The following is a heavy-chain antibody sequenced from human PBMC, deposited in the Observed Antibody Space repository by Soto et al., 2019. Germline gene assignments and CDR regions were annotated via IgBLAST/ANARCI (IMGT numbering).Heavy chain of an antibody. J-gene: IGHJ4*02. CDR3: VRNQHDYGEYVY. Sequence: SVKVSCKASGGTFSSYAISWVRQAPGQGLEWMGGIIPISETTNYAQKFQGRVTITTDTSMSTAYMELRSLRSDDTAVYYCVRNQHDYGEYVYWGQETVVTTPQ. CDR1: GGTFSSYA. D-gene: IGHD4-17*01. CDR2: IIPISETT. V-gene: IGHV1-69*05.